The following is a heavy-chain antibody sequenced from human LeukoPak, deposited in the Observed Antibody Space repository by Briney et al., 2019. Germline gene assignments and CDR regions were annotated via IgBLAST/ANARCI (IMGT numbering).Heavy chain of an antibody. CDR3: ARGVARSSKFHFSYYFDY. CDR2: IYHSGST. Sequence: SETLSLTCIVSGGSISSSSYYWGWIRQPPGKGLEWIGSIYHSGSTYYNPSLKSRVTISVDTSKNQFSLNLSSVTAADTAAYYCARGVARSSKFHFSYYFDYWGQGTLVTVSS. V-gene: IGHV4-39*07. J-gene: IGHJ4*02. CDR1: GGSISSSSYY. D-gene: IGHD6-6*01.